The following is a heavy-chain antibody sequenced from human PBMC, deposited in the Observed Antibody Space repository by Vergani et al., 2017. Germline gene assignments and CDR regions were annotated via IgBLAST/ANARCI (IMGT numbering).Heavy chain of an antibody. D-gene: IGHD2-15*01. V-gene: IGHV1-46*03. CDR3: ARDVLVVVVAATPWGYFQH. CDR1: EYTFTSYY. CDR2: INPSGGST. J-gene: IGHJ1*01. Sequence: QVQLVQSGAEVKKPGASVKVSCKASEYTFTSYYMHWVRQAPGQGLEWMGIINPSGGSTSYAQKFQGRGTMTRDTSTSTVYMELSSLRSEDTAVYYCARDVLVVVVAATPWGYFQHWGQGTLVTVSS.